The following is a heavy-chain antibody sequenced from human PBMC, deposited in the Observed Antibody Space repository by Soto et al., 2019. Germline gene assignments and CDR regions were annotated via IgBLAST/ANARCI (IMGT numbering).Heavy chain of an antibody. D-gene: IGHD3-3*01. CDR1: GYSISSGYY. CDR2: IYHSGST. CDR3: ASLPLYDFGTDGGDY. Sequence: SETLSLTCTVSGYSISSGYYWGWIRQPPGKGLEWIGSIYHSGSTYYNPSLKSRVTISVDTSKNQFSLKLSSVTAADTAVYYCASLPLYDFGTDGGDYWGQGTLAPSPQ. V-gene: IGHV4-38-2*02. J-gene: IGHJ4*02.